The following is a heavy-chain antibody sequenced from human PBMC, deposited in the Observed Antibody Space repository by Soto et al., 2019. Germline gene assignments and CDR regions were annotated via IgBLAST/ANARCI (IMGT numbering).Heavy chain of an antibody. Sequence: EVQVVESGGGLVQPGGSLRLSCAASGFTLSGYWMHWVRQAPGKGLVWVSRIKGDGSTTYYAGSVQGRFTVSRDNAKNTLYLQMNSVRAEDTAAYYCTRSDWFDPWGQGTLVTVSS. V-gene: IGHV3-74*01. CDR3: TRSDWFDP. CDR1: GFTLSGYW. CDR2: IKGDGSTT. J-gene: IGHJ5*02.